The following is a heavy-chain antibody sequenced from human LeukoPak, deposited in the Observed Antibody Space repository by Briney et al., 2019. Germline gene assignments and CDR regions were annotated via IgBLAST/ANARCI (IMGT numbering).Heavy chain of an antibody. V-gene: IGHV4-30-2*01. CDR2: IYHSGST. CDR3: ARVYPDYYYGMDV. J-gene: IGHJ6*02. CDR1: GGSISSGGYS. Sequence: SETLSLTCDVSGGSISSGGYSWSWIRQPPGKGLEWIGYIYHSGSTYYNPSLKSRVTISVDRSKNQFSLKLSSVTAADTAVYYCARVYPDYYYGMDVWGQGTTVTVSS.